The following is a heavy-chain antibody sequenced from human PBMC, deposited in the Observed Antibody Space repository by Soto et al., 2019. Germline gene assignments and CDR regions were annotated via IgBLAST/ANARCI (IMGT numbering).Heavy chain of an antibody. CDR2: ISSTAGKTS. J-gene: IGHJ6*02. CDR1: GFTFNTYP. D-gene: IGHD3-10*01. CDR3: AKGVLSFHYGMEV. Sequence: EVKLFQSGGGVVPPGGSLRLSCATSGFTFNTYPMTWVRQAPGKGLEWVSSISSTAGKTSSYADSVKGRFAISRDFSDNTVYLQMDNLRVDDTAVYFCAKGVLSFHYGMEVWGQGTTVTVCS. V-gene: IGHV3-23*01.